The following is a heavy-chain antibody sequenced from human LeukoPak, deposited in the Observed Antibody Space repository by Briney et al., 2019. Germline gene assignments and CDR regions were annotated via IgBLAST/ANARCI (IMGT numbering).Heavy chain of an antibody. CDR3: AKDCCSSTSCYTIDY. J-gene: IGHJ4*02. D-gene: IGHD2-2*02. CDR2: IRYDGSNK. Sequence: GGSLRLSCAASGFTFSSYGMHWVRQAPGKGLEWVAFIRYDGSNKYYADSVKGRFTISRDNSKNTLYLQMNSLRAEDTAVYYCAKDCCSSTSCYTIDYWGQGTLVTVSS. CDR1: GFTFSSYG. V-gene: IGHV3-30*02.